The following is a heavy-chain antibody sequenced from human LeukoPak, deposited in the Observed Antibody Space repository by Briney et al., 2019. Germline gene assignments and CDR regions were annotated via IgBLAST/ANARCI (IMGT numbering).Heavy chain of an antibody. J-gene: IGHJ3*02. CDR1: GFTFSSYS. D-gene: IGHD1-26*01. Sequence: GGSLRLSCAASGFTFSSYSMTWVRQAPGKGLEWLSSFTSRSRSIYYADSVKGRFTISRDNSKNTLYLQMNSLRAEDTAVYYCAKDLPHRWELNHSHAFDIWGQGTMVTVSS. CDR2: FTSRSRSI. V-gene: IGHV3-21*01. CDR3: AKDLPHRWELNHSHAFDI.